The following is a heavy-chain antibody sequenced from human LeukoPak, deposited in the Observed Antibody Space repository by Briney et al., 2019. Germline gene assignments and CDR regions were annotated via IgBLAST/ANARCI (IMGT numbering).Heavy chain of an antibody. J-gene: IGHJ4*02. D-gene: IGHD6-19*01. CDR2: IGTSGDT. CDR3: SRVGSSGWPNYFDS. Sequence: GGSPRLSCAASGFTFSSYDMHWVRQATGKGLEWVSVIGTSGDTYYAGSVKGRFTISRENAKNSLYLQMNSLTAGDTAVHFCSRVGSSGWPNYFDSWGQGTLVTVSS. V-gene: IGHV3-13*04. CDR1: GFTFSSYD.